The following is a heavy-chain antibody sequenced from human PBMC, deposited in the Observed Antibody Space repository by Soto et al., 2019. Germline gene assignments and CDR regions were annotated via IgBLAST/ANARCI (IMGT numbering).Heavy chain of an antibody. V-gene: IGHV3-11*01. CDR3: ARHKHKQWLETGGNDAFDI. D-gene: IGHD6-19*01. CDR2: ISSSGSTI. J-gene: IGHJ3*02. CDR1: GFTFSDYY. Sequence: QVQLVESGGGLVKPGGSLRLSCAASGFTFSDYYMSWIRQAPGKGLEWVSYISSSGSTIYYADSVKGRFTISRDNAKNSRYLQMNSLRAEDTAVYYCARHKHKQWLETGGNDAFDIWGQGTMVTVSS.